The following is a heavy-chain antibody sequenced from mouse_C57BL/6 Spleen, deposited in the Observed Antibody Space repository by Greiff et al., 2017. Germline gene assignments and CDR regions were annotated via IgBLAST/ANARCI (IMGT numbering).Heavy chain of an antibody. CDR2: ISSGGSYT. Sequence: EVQLVESGGDLVKPGGSLKLSCAASGFTFSSYGMSWVRQTPDKRLEWVATISSGGSYTYYTDSVKGRFTISRDNTKNTLYLQMSSLKSEDTAMYYCAKHGRGPYYYGSSPFAYWGQGTLVTVSA. CDR1: GFTFSSYG. J-gene: IGHJ3*01. CDR3: AKHGRGPYYYGSSPFAY. D-gene: IGHD1-1*01. V-gene: IGHV5-6*01.